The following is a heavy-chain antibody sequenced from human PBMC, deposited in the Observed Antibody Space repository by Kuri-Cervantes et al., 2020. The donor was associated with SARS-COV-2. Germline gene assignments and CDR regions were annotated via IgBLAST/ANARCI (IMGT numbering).Heavy chain of an antibody. CDR3: AKLFGVVVAGTLDY. CDR2: ISYDGSNK. CDR1: GFTFSSYA. V-gene: IGHV3-30-3*02. D-gene: IGHD2-15*01. J-gene: IGHJ4*02. Sequence: GESLKISCAASGFTFSSYAMHWVRQAPGKGLEWVAVISYDGSNKYYADSVKGRFTISRDNSKNTLYPQMNSLRAEDTAVYYCAKLFGVVVAGTLDYWGQGTLVTVSS.